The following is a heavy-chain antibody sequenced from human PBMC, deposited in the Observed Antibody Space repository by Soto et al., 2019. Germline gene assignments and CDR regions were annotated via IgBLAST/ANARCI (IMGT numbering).Heavy chain of an antibody. CDR3: ATRITVFGLLIPPFDP. D-gene: IGHD3-3*01. Sequence: SETLSLTCAVYGGSVNGYYWNWIRQPPGKGLEWIGEINHTGGTHYNPSLKSRVTMSVDTSKNQFSLRLSSVTAADTAIYYCATRITVFGLLIPPFDPWGQGTRSPSPQ. CDR2: INHTGGT. V-gene: IGHV4-34*01. J-gene: IGHJ5*02. CDR1: GGSVNGYY.